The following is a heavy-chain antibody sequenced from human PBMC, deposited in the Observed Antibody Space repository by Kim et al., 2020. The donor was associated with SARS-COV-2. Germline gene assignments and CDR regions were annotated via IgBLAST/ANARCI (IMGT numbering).Heavy chain of an antibody. J-gene: IGHJ4*02. D-gene: IGHD3-3*01. Sequence: KGLGGLRGFEPEDGETIYAQKFQGRVTITEDTATDTAYMELSSLRSEDTAVYYCATDHYDFWSGNLGYWGQGTLVTVSS. CDR2: FEPEDGET. CDR3: ATDHYDFWSGNLGY. V-gene: IGHV1-24*01.